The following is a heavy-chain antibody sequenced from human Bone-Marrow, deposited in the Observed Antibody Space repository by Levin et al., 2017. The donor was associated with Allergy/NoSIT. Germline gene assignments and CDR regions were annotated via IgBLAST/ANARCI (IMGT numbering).Heavy chain of an antibody. CDR2: ISAYNGNT. D-gene: IGHD3-22*01. CDR1: GYTFTTYG. Sequence: KTGGSLRLSCQASGYTFTTYGITWVRQAPGQGLEWMGWISAYNGNTNYAQKMQGRVTMTTDTSTSIAYMELRSLRSDDTAVYYCARDSSSYVTSGYMVGYFDLWGRGTLVTVSS. CDR3: ARDSSSYVTSGYMVGYFDL. V-gene: IGHV1-18*01. J-gene: IGHJ2*01.